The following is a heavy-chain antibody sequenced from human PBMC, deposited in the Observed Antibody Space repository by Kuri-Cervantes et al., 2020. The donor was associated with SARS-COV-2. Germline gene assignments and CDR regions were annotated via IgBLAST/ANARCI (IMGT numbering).Heavy chain of an antibody. CDR1: GYSISSGYY. V-gene: IGHV4-38-2*02. Sequence: GSLRLSCTVSGYSISSGYYWGWIRQPPGKGLEWIGYVYYSGSTNYNPSLKSRVTISVDTSKNQFSLKLSSVTAADTAVYYCARGSSPTALIDYWGQGTLVTVSS. CDR3: ARGSSPTALIDY. D-gene: IGHD6-13*01. CDR2: VYYSGST. J-gene: IGHJ4*02.